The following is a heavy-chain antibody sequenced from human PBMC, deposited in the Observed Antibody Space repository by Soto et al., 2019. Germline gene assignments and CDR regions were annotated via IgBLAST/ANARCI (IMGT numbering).Heavy chain of an antibody. J-gene: IGHJ4*02. CDR3: ARGAGLVLY. D-gene: IGHD3-22*01. Sequence: QVQLQESGPGLVKPSQTLSLTCTVSGDSISSGGYYWSWIRQHQGKGLEWIGYIYYRGSTSYNPSLRGRVTISVDTSKNQFSLKLSSVTAADTAVYYCARGAGLVLYWCQGTLVTVSS. V-gene: IGHV4-31*03. CDR1: GDSISSGGYY. CDR2: IYYRGST.